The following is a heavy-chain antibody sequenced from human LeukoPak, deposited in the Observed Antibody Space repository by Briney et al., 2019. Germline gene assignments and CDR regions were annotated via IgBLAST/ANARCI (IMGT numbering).Heavy chain of an antibody. CDR1: GYTFTGYY. CDR3: ARPQGSGWTNYYGMDV. J-gene: IGHJ6*02. Sequence: GSVKVSCKASGYTFTGYYMHWVRQAPGQGLEWMGWIDPNSGDTNYAQKFQGRVNMTRDTSIRTAYMELSSLRSDETAVYYCARPQGSGWTNYYGMDVWGQGTTVTVSS. V-gene: IGHV1-2*02. CDR2: IDPNSGDT. D-gene: IGHD6-19*01.